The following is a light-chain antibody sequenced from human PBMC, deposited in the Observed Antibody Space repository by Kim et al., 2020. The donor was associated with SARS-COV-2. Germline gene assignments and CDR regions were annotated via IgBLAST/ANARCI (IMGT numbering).Light chain of an antibody. CDR3: QVWDTDNDHYV. CDR1: RIGSKG. V-gene: IGLV3-21*04. CDR2: YDS. J-gene: IGLJ1*01. Sequence: SYELTQPPSVSVAPGETARLTCGGNRIGSKGVHWYQQKPGQAPVLVIYYDSDRPSGIPERFSGSNSGNTATLTISSVEAGDEADYYCQVWDTDNDHYVF.